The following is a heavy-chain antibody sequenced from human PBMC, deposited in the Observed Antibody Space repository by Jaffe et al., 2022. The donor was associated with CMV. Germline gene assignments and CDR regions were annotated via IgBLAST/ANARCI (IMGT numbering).Heavy chain of an antibody. V-gene: IGHV1-2*02. CDR1: EYTFSDYF. Sequence: QVHLVQSGAEVKKTGASVKVSCKASEYTFSDYFIHWVRQAPGQGLEWMGWINPKSGGTYYAQHFQGRLTVTRDTSISTAYMELRRLRSDDTAVYSCARAISLPYYDGSHYFDYWGQGTRVTVSS. D-gene: IGHD3-22*01. CDR3: ARAISLPYYDGSHYFDY. CDR2: INPKSGGT. J-gene: IGHJ4*02.